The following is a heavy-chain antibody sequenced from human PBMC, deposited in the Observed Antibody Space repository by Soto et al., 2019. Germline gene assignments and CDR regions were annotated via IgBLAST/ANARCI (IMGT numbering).Heavy chain of an antibody. D-gene: IGHD1-1*01. V-gene: IGHV1-3*01. Sequence: QVQVVQSGAEVKKPGASVKVSCKASGYTFSTYAMHWVRQAPGQSLEWMGWLNGGTGQTRYSQKFQDRVIITRDASASTNYMQVSSLTCEDTAVYYCARGKGMEENHFYYCLDIWGQGTTVTVSS. CDR2: LNGGTGQT. CDR1: GYTFSTYA. J-gene: IGHJ6*02. CDR3: ARGKGMEENHFYYCLDI.